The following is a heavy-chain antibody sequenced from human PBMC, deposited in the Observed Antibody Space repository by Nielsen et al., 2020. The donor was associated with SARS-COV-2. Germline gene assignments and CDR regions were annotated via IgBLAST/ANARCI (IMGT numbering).Heavy chain of an antibody. D-gene: IGHD2-21*01. CDR2: ISYAGSNK. CDR1: GFTFSSYA. J-gene: IGHJ4*02. CDR3: SLAFSCFSVDS. Sequence: GGSLRLSCAASGFTFSSYAMHWVRQAPGKGLEWVAVISYAGSNKYYADSVKGRFTISRDNSKNTLYLQMNSLRAEDTAVYYSSLAFSCFSVDSWGQGTLVTVSS. V-gene: IGHV3-30-3*01.